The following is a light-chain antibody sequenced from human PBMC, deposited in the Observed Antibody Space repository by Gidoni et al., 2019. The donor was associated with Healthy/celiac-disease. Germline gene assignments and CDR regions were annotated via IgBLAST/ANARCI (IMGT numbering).Light chain of an antibody. J-gene: IGKJ4*01. CDR1: QSVSSW. Sequence: DIQMTQSPSTLSASVGDRGPITCRASQSVSSWLAWYQQKPGKAPKLLIYKASSFESGVPSRFSGSGSGTAFTLTISSLQPDDFSTYFRQQYNSYLGAFGGGTKVEIK. V-gene: IGKV1-5*03. CDR2: KAS. CDR3: QQYNSYLGA.